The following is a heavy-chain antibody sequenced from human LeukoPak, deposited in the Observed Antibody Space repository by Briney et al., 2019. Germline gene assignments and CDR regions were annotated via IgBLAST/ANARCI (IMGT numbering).Heavy chain of an antibody. CDR1: GFTLRSYW. Sequence: GGSLRLSCAASGFTLRSYWMHWVRQAPGKGLMWVSRINTDGSSTTYADSVKGRFTFSRDNAKNALYLQMNSLRAEDTAVYYCVRDSGDGSTSFDNWGQGTLVTISS. CDR3: VRDSGDGSTSFDN. CDR2: INTDGSST. J-gene: IGHJ4*02. D-gene: IGHD5-24*01. V-gene: IGHV3-74*01.